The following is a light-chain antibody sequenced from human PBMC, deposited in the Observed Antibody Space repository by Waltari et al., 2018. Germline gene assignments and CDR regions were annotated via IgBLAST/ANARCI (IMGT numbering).Light chain of an antibody. V-gene: IGLV1-51*01. J-gene: IGLJ3*02. CDR1: SSNLGHNY. CDR3: GTWDSSLNAGV. CDR2: DNY. Sequence: QSVLTQPPSVSAAPGQKVTISCSGSSSNLGHNYVSWYQQFPSTAPKLLIIDNYRRPAGTPYRFPGSKSGTSATLDSTGIQTGDEAGYYCGTWDSSLNAGVFGGGTKLTVL.